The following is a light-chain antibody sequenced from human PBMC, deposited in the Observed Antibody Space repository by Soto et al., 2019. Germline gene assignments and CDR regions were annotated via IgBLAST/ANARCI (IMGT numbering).Light chain of an antibody. Sequence: EIVLTQSPATRSLSPGERATLSCRASQSVSSYLAWYQQKPGQAPRLLIYDASNRATGIPARFSGSGSGTDFTLTISSLEPEDFAVYYCQQRSNWPRGTFGQGTKLEIK. J-gene: IGKJ2*02. CDR2: DAS. CDR3: QQRSNWPRGT. V-gene: IGKV3-11*01. CDR1: QSVSSY.